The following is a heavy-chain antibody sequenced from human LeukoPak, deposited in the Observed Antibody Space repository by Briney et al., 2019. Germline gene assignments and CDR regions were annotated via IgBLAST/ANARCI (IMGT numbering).Heavy chain of an antibody. J-gene: IGHJ4*02. CDR2: IKQDGSEK. V-gene: IGHV3-7*01. CDR1: GFTFSDYW. Sequence: GGSLRLSCAATGFTFSDYWMSWVRQAPEMGLEWVANIKQDGSEKYYVDSVMGRFTISRDNAKNSLYLQMNSLRAEDTAVYYCAGGTPYNYWGQGTLVTVSS. D-gene: IGHD1-14*01. CDR3: AGGTPYNY.